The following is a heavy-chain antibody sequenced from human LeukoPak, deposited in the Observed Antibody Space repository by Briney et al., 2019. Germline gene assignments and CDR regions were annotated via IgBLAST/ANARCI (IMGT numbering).Heavy chain of an antibody. CDR1: GGSISSGGYS. CDR3: ARGDGRQQLVLVY. V-gene: IGHV4-30-2*01. Sequence: ASETLSLTCAVSGGSISSGGYSWSWIRQPPGKGLEWIGYIYHSGSTYYSPSLKSRVTISVDTSKNQFSLKLSSVTAADTAVYYCARGDGRQQLVLVYWGQGTLVTVSS. CDR2: IYHSGST. D-gene: IGHD6-13*01. J-gene: IGHJ4*02.